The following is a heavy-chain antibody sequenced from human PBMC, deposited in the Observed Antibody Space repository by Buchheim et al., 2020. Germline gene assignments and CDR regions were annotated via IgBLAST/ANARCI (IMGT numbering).Heavy chain of an antibody. Sequence: QVQLRESGPGLVKPSQTLSLTCTVSNASISTGDFYWSWIRQPPGKGLEWIGYTDYRGTTYYNPSLKSRLTISVETSKNQFSLKLSSVTAADTALYYCARARLTTGLLRVLDGFDYWGQGAL. J-gene: IGHJ4*02. V-gene: IGHV4-30-4*01. CDR1: NASISTGDFY. CDR2: TDYRGTT. CDR3: ARARLTTGLLRVLDGFDY. D-gene: IGHD1-1*01.